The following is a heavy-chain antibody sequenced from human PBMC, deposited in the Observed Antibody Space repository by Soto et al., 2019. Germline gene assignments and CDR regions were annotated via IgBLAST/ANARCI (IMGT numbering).Heavy chain of an antibody. V-gene: IGHV3-15*01. CDR1: GFTFSNAW. CDR2: IKSKTDGGTT. Sequence: GGSLRLSCAASGFTFSNAWMSWVRQAPGKGLEWVGRIKSKTDGGTTDYAAPVKGRFTISRDDSKNTLYLQMNSLKTEDTAVYYCTTTGYYDSSGYYYPLVWWGDAAFDIWGQGTMVTVSS. J-gene: IGHJ3*02. D-gene: IGHD3-22*01. CDR3: TTTGYYDSSGYYYPLVWWGDAAFDI.